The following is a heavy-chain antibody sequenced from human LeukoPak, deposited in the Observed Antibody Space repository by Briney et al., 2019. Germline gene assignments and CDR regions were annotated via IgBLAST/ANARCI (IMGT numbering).Heavy chain of an antibody. Sequence: TGGSLRLSCTASGFTFGDYAMSWVRQAPGKGLEWVSAISGSGGSTYYADSVKGRFTISRDNSKNTLYLQMNSLRAEDTAVYYCAKASAMIVVVSKHFDYWGQGTLVTVSS. V-gene: IGHV3-23*01. CDR3: AKASAMIVVVSKHFDY. CDR2: ISGSGGST. J-gene: IGHJ4*02. CDR1: GFTFGDYA. D-gene: IGHD3-22*01.